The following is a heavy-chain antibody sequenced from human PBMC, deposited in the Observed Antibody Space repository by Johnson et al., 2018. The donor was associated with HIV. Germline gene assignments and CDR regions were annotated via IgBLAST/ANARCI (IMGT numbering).Heavy chain of an antibody. CDR2: ISYDGSNK. Sequence: QMQLVESGGGVVQPGRSLRLSCAASGFTFSSYTMHWVRQAPGKGLEWVAIISYDGSNKYYADSVKGRFTISRDNSKNTLYLQMNSLRAEDTAVYYCARDPSRSPVAFDICGQGTMVTVSS. CDR3: ARDPSRSPVAFDI. V-gene: IGHV3-30*14. CDR1: GFTFSSYT. J-gene: IGHJ3*02.